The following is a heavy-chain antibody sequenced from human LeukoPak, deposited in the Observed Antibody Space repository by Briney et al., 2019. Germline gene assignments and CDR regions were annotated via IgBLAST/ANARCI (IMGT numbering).Heavy chain of an antibody. CDR2: ISGSGGST. D-gene: IGHD3-22*01. CDR1: GFTFSSYA. CDR3: AKGLHYYDSSYADY. V-gene: IGHV3-23*01. Sequence: GGSLRLSCAASGFTFSSYAMSWVRQAPGKGLEWVSAISGSGGSTYYADSVKGRFTISRDNSKNTLYLQMNSLRAEDTAVYYCAKGLHYYDSSYADYWGQGTLDTVSS. J-gene: IGHJ4*02.